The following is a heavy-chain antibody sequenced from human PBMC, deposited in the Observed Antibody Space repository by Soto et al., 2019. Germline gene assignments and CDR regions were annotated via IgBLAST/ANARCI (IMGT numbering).Heavy chain of an antibody. CDR2: IYYSGST. Sequence: SETLSLTCTVSGGSISSYYWSWIRQPPGKGLEWIGYIYYSGSTNYNPSLKGRVTISVDTSKNQFSLKLSSVTAADTAVYYCARGKATAIGFDYWGQGALVTVPS. J-gene: IGHJ4*02. D-gene: IGHD6-25*01. CDR3: ARGKATAIGFDY. CDR1: GGSISSYY. V-gene: IGHV4-59*01.